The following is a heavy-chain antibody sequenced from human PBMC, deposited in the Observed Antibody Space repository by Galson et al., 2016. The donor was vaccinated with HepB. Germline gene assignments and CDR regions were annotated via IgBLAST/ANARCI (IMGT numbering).Heavy chain of an antibody. D-gene: IGHD2-21*02. J-gene: IGHJ4*02. CDR3: ARGGPSNQALLFPEPLRT. CDR1: GGTFRNYA. V-gene: IGHV1-69*13. CDR2: LIPVSGTP. Sequence: SVKVSCKASGGTFRNYAISWIRQAPGQGLEWMGGLIPVSGTPNYAQKFQVRVTITADESTSTAYMEVSSLRSEDTAVYYCARGGPSNQALLFPEPLRTWGQGTLVTVSS.